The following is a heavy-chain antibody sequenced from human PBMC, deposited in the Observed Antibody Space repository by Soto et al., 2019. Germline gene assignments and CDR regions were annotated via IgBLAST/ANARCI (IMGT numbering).Heavy chain of an antibody. CDR2: IYYSGST. CDR3: ARSATYYDILTGYYYFDY. Sequence: SETLFLTCTVSGGSISSYYWSWIRQPPGKGLEWIGYIYYSGSTNYNPSLKSRVTISVDTSKNQFSLKLSSVTAADTAVYYCARSATYYDILTGYYYFDYWGQGTLVTVSS. V-gene: IGHV4-59*08. CDR1: GGSISSYY. J-gene: IGHJ4*02. D-gene: IGHD3-9*01.